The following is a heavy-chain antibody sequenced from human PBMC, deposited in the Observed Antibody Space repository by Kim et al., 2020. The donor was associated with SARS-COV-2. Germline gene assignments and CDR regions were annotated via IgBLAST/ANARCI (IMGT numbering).Heavy chain of an antibody. CDR1: GGSFSGYY. Sequence: SETLSLTCAVYGGSFSGYYWSWIRQPPGKGLEWIGEINHSGSTNYNPSLKSRVTISVDTSKNQFSLKLSSVTAADTAVYYCARGRVALKWYSSSWYYFDYWGQGTLVTVSS. CDR3: ARGRVALKWYSSSWYYFDY. J-gene: IGHJ4*02. V-gene: IGHV4-34*01. D-gene: IGHD6-13*01. CDR2: INHSGST.